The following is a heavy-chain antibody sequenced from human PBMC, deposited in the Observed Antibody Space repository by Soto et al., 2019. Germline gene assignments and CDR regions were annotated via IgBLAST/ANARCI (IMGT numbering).Heavy chain of an antibody. D-gene: IGHD6-13*01. CDR2: ISYDGSNK. CDR3: ARDHDVAAAETFDF. Sequence: GASLSPPCLASGSSHGSYAIHWGRLAPGSGLGWVAVISYDGSNKYYADSVKGRFTISRDNSKNTMYLQINSLRAEDPSVYYCARDHDVAAAETFDFWGQGTLVSVSS. J-gene: IGHJ4*02. CDR1: GSSHGSYA. V-gene: IGHV3-30-3*01.